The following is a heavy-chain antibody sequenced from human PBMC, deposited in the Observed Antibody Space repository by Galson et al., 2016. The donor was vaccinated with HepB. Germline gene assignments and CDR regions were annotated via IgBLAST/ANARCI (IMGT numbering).Heavy chain of an antibody. D-gene: IGHD6-13*01. CDR2: MNPNSGNT. V-gene: IGHV1-8*01. J-gene: IGHJ5*02. Sequence: CKASGYTFTSYDINWVRQATGQGLEWMGWMNPNSGNTGYAQKFQGRVTMTRNTSISTAYMELSSLRSEDTAVYYCARADYSSSWYSPYNWFDPWGQGTLVTVSS. CDR1: GYTFTSYD. CDR3: ARADYSSSWYSPYNWFDP.